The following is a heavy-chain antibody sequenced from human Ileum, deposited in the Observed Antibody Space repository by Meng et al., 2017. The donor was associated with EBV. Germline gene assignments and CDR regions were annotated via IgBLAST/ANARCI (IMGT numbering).Heavy chain of an antibody. CDR3: ARERGGGDRGIQ. V-gene: IGHV4-61*08. J-gene: IGHJ4*02. CDR1: NGFVSSYGYY. D-gene: IGHD2-21*02. CDR2: MSYTGST. Sequence: HVRLEESVPGLVTPWVTLSITCAVSNGFVSSYGYYWTWIRQPPVKGLEWIGYMSYTGSTNYKSTLKSRVTISVDKSKNQFSLKLSSVTAADTAVDYCARERGGGDRGIQWGQGTLVTVSS.